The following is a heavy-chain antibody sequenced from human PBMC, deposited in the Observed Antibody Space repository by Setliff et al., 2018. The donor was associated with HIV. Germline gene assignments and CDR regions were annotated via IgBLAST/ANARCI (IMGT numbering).Heavy chain of an antibody. J-gene: IGHJ6*02. D-gene: IGHD3-10*02. CDR1: GYTFTSNYV. V-gene: IGHV1-69*06. CDR3: ARGQQMYLMITMLGGYYYYHMDI. Sequence: SVKVSCKASGYTFTSNYVISWVRQAPGQGLEWMGGIVLMSGTADYAQKFQGRLTITADRSTNTAYMELSSLRSEDTAVYYCARGQQMYLMITMLGGYYYYHMDIWGQGTTVTVSS. CDR2: IVLMSGTA.